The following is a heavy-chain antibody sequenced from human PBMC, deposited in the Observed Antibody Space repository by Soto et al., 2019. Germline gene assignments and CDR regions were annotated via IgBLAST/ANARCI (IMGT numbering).Heavy chain of an antibody. Sequence: QVQLVQSGAEVKKPGASVKVSCKASGYTFTSYYMHWVRQAPGQGLEWMGIINPSGGSTSYAQKFQXXVXMXMDTSTSTVYMELSSLRSEDTAVYYCASYSSSWYSIWGQGTLVTVSS. V-gene: IGHV1-46*03. D-gene: IGHD6-13*01. CDR1: GYTFTSYY. CDR2: INPSGGST. J-gene: IGHJ4*02. CDR3: ASYSSSWYSI.